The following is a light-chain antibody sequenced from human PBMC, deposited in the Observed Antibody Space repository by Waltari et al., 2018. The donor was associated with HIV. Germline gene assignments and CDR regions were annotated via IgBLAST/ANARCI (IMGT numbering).Light chain of an antibody. CDR3: QQYNNWPRT. Sequence: EIVMPQSPATLSTSPGERVTLSCRASQGINSNLAWYQQKPGQAPGLLIYGASTRATTIPARFSGSGSGTEFTLTISSLQSEDFAVYYCQQYNNWPRTFGQGTKVDFK. J-gene: IGKJ1*01. V-gene: IGKV3-15*01. CDR1: QGINSN. CDR2: GAS.